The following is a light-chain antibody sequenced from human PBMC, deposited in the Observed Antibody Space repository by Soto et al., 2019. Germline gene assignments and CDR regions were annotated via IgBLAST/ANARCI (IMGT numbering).Light chain of an antibody. CDR3: QQRSNWPPT. CDR1: QSVSTY. Sequence: EIVLTQSPATLSLSPGERATLSCRASQSVSTYLTWYQQKPGQAPRLLIYDVSNRATGIPARFSGSGSGTDFTLTISSLEPEDFAVYYCQQRSNWPPTFGQGTKVEIK. CDR2: DVS. J-gene: IGKJ1*01. V-gene: IGKV3-11*01.